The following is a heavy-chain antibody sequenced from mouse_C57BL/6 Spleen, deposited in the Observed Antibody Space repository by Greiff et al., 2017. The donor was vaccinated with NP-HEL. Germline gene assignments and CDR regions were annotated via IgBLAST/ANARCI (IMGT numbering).Heavy chain of an antibody. CDR1: GYTFTSYW. CDR2: IDPSDSYT. V-gene: IGHV1-69*01. J-gene: IGHJ4*01. Sequence: QVQLQQPGAELVMPGASVKLSCKASGYTFTSYWMHWVKQRPGQGLEWIGEIDPSDSYTNYNQKFKAKSTLTVDKSSSTAYMQLSSLTSEDSAVYYCARRKAAMDYWGQGTSVTVSS. CDR3: ARRKAAMDY.